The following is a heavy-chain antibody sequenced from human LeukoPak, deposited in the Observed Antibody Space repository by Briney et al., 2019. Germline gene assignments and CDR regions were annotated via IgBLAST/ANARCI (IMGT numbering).Heavy chain of an antibody. CDR3: ARTYDSGTYYPYYFDY. J-gene: IGHJ4*02. V-gene: IGHV4-39*07. Sequence: SETLSLTCTVSGGSISSSSYYWGWIRQPPGKGLEWIGSIYYSGSTYNNPSLKSRMSMSLDASKNQFSLRLSSVTAADTAVYYCARTYDSGTYYPYYFDYWGQGILVTVSS. D-gene: IGHD3-22*01. CDR1: GGSISSSSYY. CDR2: IYYSGST.